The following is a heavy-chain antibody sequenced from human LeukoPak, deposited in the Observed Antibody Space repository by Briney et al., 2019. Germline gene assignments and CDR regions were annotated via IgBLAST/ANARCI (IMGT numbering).Heavy chain of an antibody. V-gene: IGHV3-23*01. CDR2: ISGSGDST. Sequence: GGSLRLSCAASGFTFRSYAMSWVRQAPGKGLEWVSVISGSGDSTYYADSVKGRFTISRDNFKNTLYLQMNSLRAEDTAIYYCAKDYYYDSNHFDYWGQGTLVTVSS. CDR3: AKDYYYDSNHFDY. J-gene: IGHJ4*02. D-gene: IGHD3-22*01. CDR1: GFTFRSYA.